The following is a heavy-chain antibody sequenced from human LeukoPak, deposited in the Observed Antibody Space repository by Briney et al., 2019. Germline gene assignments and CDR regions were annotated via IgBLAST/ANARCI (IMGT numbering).Heavy chain of an antibody. D-gene: IGHD3-22*01. J-gene: IGHJ4*02. Sequence: PGGSLRLSCAASGFIFSSYWMHWVRQAPGKGLEWVTFIRYDGSNKYYADSVKGRFTISRDNSKNTLYLQMNSLRAEDTAVYYCAKDFSVYYYDSRVFDYWGQGTLVTVSS. V-gene: IGHV3-30*02. CDR1: GFIFSSYW. CDR2: IRYDGSNK. CDR3: AKDFSVYYYDSRVFDY.